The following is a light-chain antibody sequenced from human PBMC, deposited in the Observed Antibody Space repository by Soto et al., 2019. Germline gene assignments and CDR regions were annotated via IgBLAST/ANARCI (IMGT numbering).Light chain of an antibody. CDR2: GAS. CDR3: QEYANSRT. CDR1: QSVSSSY. Sequence: EIVLTQSPGTLSLSPGERATLSCRASQSVSSSYLAWYQQKPGQARRLLIYGASSRATGIPDRFSGSVSGTHFTLTITRLEPEDFAVYYCQEYANSRTFGQGTKVDIK. V-gene: IGKV3-20*01. J-gene: IGKJ1*01.